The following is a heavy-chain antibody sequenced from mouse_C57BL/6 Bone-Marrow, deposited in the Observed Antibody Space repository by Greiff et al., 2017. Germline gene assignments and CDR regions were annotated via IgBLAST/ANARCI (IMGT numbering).Heavy chain of an antibody. CDR1: GFTFSDYY. CDR3: ARGYYVMDY. CDR2: ISNGGGST. Sequence: EVKLQESGGGLVQPGGSLKLSCAASGFTFSDYYMYWVRQTPEKRLEWVAYISNGGGSTYYPDTVKGRFTISRDNAKNTLYLQMSRLKSEDTAMYYCARGYYVMDYWGQGTSVTVSS. J-gene: IGHJ4*01. V-gene: IGHV5-12*01.